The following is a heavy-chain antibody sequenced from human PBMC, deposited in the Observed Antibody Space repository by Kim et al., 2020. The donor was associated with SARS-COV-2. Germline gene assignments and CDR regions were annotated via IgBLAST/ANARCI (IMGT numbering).Heavy chain of an antibody. CDR1: GFTFSSYS. J-gene: IGHJ4*02. Sequence: GGSLRLSCAASGFTFSSYSMNWVRQAPGKGLEWVSYISSSSSTIYYADSVKGRFTISRDNAKNSLYLQMNSLRDEDTAVYYCAGEALDPGGSWKLRDYWGQGTLVTVSS. V-gene: IGHV3-48*02. D-gene: IGHD2-15*01. CDR2: ISSSSSTI. CDR3: AGEALDPGGSWKLRDY.